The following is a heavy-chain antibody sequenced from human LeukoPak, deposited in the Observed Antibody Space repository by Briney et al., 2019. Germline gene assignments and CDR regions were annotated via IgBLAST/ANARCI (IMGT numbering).Heavy chain of an antibody. Sequence: SEPLPLTCTVSGGPISSYYWSWIRQPAGKGLEWIGRIYTSGSTNYNPSLKSRVTMSVDTSKNQFSLKLSSVTAADTAVYYCARSARLVPAAMMDVWGQGTTVTVSS. CDR3: ARSARLVPAAMMDV. CDR2: IYTSGST. CDR1: GGPISSYY. V-gene: IGHV4-4*07. D-gene: IGHD2-2*01. J-gene: IGHJ6*02.